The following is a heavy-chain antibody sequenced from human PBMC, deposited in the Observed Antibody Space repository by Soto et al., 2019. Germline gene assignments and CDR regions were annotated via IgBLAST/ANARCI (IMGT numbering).Heavy chain of an antibody. D-gene: IGHD2-15*01. CDR2: IWYDGSNK. J-gene: IGHJ5*02. CDR1: GFTFSSYG. CDR3: ARAGCSGGSCYWFDP. V-gene: IGHV3-33*01. Sequence: GGSLRLSCAASGFTFSSYGMHWVRQAPGKGLEWVAVIWYDGSNKYYADSVKGRFTISRDNSKNTLYLQMNSLRAEDTAVYYCARAGCSGGSCYWFDPWGQGTLVTVSS.